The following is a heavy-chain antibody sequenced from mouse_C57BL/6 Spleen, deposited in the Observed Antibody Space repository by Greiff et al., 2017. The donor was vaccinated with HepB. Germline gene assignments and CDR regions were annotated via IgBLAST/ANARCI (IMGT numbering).Heavy chain of an antibody. CDR1: GYTFTDYY. CDR2: INPNNGGT. J-gene: IGHJ4*01. D-gene: IGHD1-1*02. V-gene: IGHV1-26*01. CDR3: ALVVATNYYAMDY. Sequence: EVQLQQSGPELVKPGASVKISCKASGYTFTDYYMNWVKQSHGKSLEWIGDINPNNGGTSYNQKFKGKATLTVDKSSSTAYMELRSLTSEDSAVYYCALVVATNYYAMDYWGQGTSVTVSS.